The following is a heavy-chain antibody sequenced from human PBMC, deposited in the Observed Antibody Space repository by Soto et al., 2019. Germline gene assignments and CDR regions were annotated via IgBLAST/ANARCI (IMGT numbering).Heavy chain of an antibody. V-gene: IGHV3-21*01. D-gene: IGHD6-13*01. Sequence: LRLSCAASGFTFSSYSINWVRQAPGKGLEWVSSISSSNSYIYYADSVKGRFTISRANAKNSLYLQMNSLRAEDTAVYYCARGSLGSSWSLWGQGTLVTVSS. J-gene: IGHJ4*02. CDR2: ISSSNSYI. CDR3: ARGSLGSSWSL. CDR1: GFTFSSYS.